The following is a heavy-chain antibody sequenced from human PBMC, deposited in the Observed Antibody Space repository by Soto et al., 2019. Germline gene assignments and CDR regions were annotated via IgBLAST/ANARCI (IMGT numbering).Heavy chain of an antibody. CDR1: GYTFTDYA. CDR2: INAGNGNT. CDR3: ARSAVSPFGGLIGPFDY. J-gene: IGHJ4*02. Sequence: QVQLVQSGAEEKTPGASVKVSCKASGYTFTDYAIHWVRQAPGQRLEWMGWINAGNGNTKSSQKFQGRXTXTXXTSASTAYMELSSLRSEDTAVYYCARSAVSPFGGLIGPFDYWGQGNLVTVSS. V-gene: IGHV1-3*05. D-gene: IGHD3-16*02.